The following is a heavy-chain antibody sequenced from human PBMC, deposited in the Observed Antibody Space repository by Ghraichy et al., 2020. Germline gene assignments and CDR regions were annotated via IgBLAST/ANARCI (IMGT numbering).Heavy chain of an antibody. J-gene: IGHJ4*02. V-gene: IGHV4-59*01. CDR1: SGSLSSFY. CDR3: EAQRGATAPRF. CDR2: VSHTGDT. D-gene: IGHD1-26*01. Sequence: SETLSLTCTVSSGSLSSFYWSWIRQSTGRGLEWIGHVSHTGDTNYNPSLRGRVTISMDTSKKQFSLELSSGTVAETAIYYCEAQRGATAPRFWGQGTQVTVSA.